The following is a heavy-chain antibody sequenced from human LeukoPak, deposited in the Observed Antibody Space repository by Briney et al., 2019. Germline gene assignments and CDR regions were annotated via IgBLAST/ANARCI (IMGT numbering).Heavy chain of an antibody. Sequence: PGGSLRLSCAASGFTFSSYGMHWVRQAPGKGLEWVAFIRYDGSNKYYADSVKGRFTISRDNSKNTLYLQMNSLRAEDTAVYYCAKDAPFDIVVEGYMDVWGKGTTVTVSS. CDR3: AKDAPFDIVVEGYMDV. D-gene: IGHD2-2*01. J-gene: IGHJ6*03. CDR1: GFTFSSYG. CDR2: IRYDGSNK. V-gene: IGHV3-30*02.